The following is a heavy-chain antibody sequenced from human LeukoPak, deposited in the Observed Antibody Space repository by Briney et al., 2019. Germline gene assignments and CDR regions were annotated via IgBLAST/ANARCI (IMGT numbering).Heavy chain of an antibody. Sequence: SETLSLTCAVPDSSMSGYYWSWIRQSPGKGLEWIGYIYYSGSTNYNPSLKSRVTISIDTSKNQFSLKLTSVTTADTAVYYCARSRDGYNLYWGQGTLVTVSS. CDR2: IYYSGST. CDR3: ARSRDGYNLY. CDR1: DSSMSGYY. J-gene: IGHJ4*02. D-gene: IGHD5-24*01. V-gene: IGHV4-59*01.